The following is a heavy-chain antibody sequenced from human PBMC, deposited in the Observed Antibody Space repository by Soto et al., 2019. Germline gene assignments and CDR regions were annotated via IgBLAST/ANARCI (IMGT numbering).Heavy chain of an antibody. CDR2: ISSSSSYI. J-gene: IGHJ4*01. D-gene: IGHD3-10*01. CDR1: GFTFSSYS. Sequence: GGSLRLSCAASGFTFSSYSMNWVRQAPGKGLEWVSSISSSSSYIYYADSVKGRFTISRDNAKNSLYLQTNSLRAEDTAVYYCAKDHPYRFGEFHWGHGTLVTVSS. V-gene: IGHV3-21*01. CDR3: AKDHPYRFGEFH.